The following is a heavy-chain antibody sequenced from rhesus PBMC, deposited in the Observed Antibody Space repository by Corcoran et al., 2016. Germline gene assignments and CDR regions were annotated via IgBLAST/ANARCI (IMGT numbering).Heavy chain of an antibody. J-gene: IGHJ3*01. CDR2: ISSASSYI. D-gene: IGHD6-37*01. CDR1: GFTFCSYG. Sequence: EVQLVESGGGLVQPGGSLRLSCAASGFTFCSYGMSWVRPAPGKGLEWVSSISSASSYIYYADSVKGRFTISRDNANNSLSLQMNSLRAEDTAVYYCTREGGAVAFDFWGQGLRVTVSS. V-gene: IGHV3S16*01. CDR3: TREGGAVAFDF.